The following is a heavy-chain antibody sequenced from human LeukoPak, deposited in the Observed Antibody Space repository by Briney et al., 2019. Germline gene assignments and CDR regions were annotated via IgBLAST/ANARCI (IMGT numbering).Heavy chain of an antibody. CDR3: ARLDYYGSGAHVNADY. CDR2: IYPGDSDT. V-gene: IGHV5-51*01. Sequence: GESLKISCKGSGYSFTSYWIGWVRQMPGKGLEWMGIIYPGDSDTRYSPSFQGQVTISADKSISTAYLQWSSLKASDTAMYYCARLDYYGSGAHVNADYWGQGTLVTVSS. J-gene: IGHJ4*02. CDR1: GYSFTSYW. D-gene: IGHD3-10*01.